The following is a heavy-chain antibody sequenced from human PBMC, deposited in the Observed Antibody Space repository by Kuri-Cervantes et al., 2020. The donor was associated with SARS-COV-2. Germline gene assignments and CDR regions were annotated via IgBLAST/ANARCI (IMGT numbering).Heavy chain of an antibody. V-gene: IGHV3-7*01. CDR3: VRDGDHWNFDY. J-gene: IGHJ4*02. Sequence: GGSLRLSCAASGFTFSGHWIHWVRQAPGKGLEWVANIKQDGSEKYYVDSVKGRFTISRDNAKNSLYLQMNSLRAEDTAVYYCVRDGDHWNFDYWGQGTRVTCYS. D-gene: IGHD1-1*01. CDR2: IKQDGSEK. CDR1: GFTFSGHW.